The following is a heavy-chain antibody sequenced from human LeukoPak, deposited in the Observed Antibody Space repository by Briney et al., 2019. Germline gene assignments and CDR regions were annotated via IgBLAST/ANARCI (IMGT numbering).Heavy chain of an antibody. J-gene: IGHJ5*02. CDR2: ISTSSSYI. Sequence: GGSLRLSCAASGFTLSTYSMNWVRQAPGKGLEWVSSISTSSSYIYYADSVKGRFTISRDNAKNSLYLQMNSLRAEDTAVYYCAREMLAAVAAQSWGQGTLVTVSS. V-gene: IGHV3-21*01. CDR1: GFTLSTYS. D-gene: IGHD6-19*01. CDR3: AREMLAAVAAQS.